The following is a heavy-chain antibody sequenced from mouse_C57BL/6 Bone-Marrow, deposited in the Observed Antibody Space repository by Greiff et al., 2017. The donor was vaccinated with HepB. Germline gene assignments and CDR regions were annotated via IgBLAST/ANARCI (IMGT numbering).Heavy chain of an antibody. Sequence: VQLQESGPGLVQPSQSLSITCTVSGFSLTSYGVHWVRQSPGKGLEWLGVIWRGGSTDYNAAFMSRLSITKDNSKSQVFFKMNSLQADDTAIYYCAPYSNYVDAMDYWGQGTSVTVSS. J-gene: IGHJ4*01. D-gene: IGHD2-5*01. CDR1: GFSLTSYG. CDR3: APYSNYVDAMDY. V-gene: IGHV2-5*01. CDR2: IWRGGST.